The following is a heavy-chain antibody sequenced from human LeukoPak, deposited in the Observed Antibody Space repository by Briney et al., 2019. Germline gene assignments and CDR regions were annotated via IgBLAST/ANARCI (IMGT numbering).Heavy chain of an antibody. CDR1: GFTFSDYD. D-gene: IGHD1-14*01. V-gene: IGHV3-23*01. J-gene: IGHJ4*02. Sequence: GGSLRLSCAASGFTFSDYDMTWARQAPGKGLEWVSSISGSGSRTYYTDSVKGRFTISRDNSKNTLYLQMNSLRADDTAIYYCASRPRADIGPLDFWGQGTPVTVSS. CDR2: ISGSGSRT. CDR3: ASRPRADIGPLDF.